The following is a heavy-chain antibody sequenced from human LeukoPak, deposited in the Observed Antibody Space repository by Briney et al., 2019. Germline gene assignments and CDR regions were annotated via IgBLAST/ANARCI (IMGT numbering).Heavy chain of an antibody. V-gene: IGHV3-30*18. CDR2: ISYDGSNK. Sequence: GGSLRLSCAASGFTFSSYGMHWVRQAPGKGLEWVAVISYDGSNKYYADSVKGRFTISRDNSKNTLYLQMNSLRAEDTAVYYCAKDPYLYGSGDYFDYWGQGTLVTVSS. CDR1: GFTFSSYG. D-gene: IGHD3-10*01. CDR3: AKDPYLYGSGDYFDY. J-gene: IGHJ4*02.